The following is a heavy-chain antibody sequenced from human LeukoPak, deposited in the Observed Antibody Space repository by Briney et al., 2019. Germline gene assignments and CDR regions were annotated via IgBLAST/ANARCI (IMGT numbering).Heavy chain of an antibody. V-gene: IGHV3-66*03. CDR1: GFRVSDYY. CDR3: ARDRAANQDWVEFDP. Sequence: PGGSLRLSCAVSGFRVSDYYMSWFRQAPGKGLEWVGLIRDSGEAFYADFARGRFAISRDESENKLYLQMNSLRVEDTAVYFCARDRAANQDWVEFDPWGQGTPVIVSS. D-gene: IGHD3/OR15-3a*01. J-gene: IGHJ5*02. CDR2: IRDSGEA.